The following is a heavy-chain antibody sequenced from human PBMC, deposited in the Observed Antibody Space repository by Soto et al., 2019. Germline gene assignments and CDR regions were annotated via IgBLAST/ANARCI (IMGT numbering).Heavy chain of an antibody. CDR3: ARDAGDTAMVYYYGMDV. V-gene: IGHV1-46*01. CDR2: INPSGGST. J-gene: IGHJ6*02. CDR1: GYTFTSYY. Sequence: ASVKVSCKASGYTFTSYYMHWVRKAPGQGLEWMGIINPSGGSTSYAQKFQGRVTMTRETSTSTVYMELSSLSSEDTAVYYCARDAGDTAMVYYYGMDVWGQGTTVTVSS. D-gene: IGHD5-18*01.